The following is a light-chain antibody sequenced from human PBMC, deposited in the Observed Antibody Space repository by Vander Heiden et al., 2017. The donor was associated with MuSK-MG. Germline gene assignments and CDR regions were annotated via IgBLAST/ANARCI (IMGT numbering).Light chain of an antibody. CDR3: QQLNSYPNT. V-gene: IGKV1-9*01. J-gene: IGKJ2*01. Sequence: DIQLTQSPSLLSASVGDRVTLTCRASQGISNYLAWYQQKPGKAPKLLIYAASTLQSGVPSRFRGSGSGTEFTLTISNLQPEDFATYFCQQLNSYPNTFGQGTKLEIK. CDR1: QGISNY. CDR2: AAS.